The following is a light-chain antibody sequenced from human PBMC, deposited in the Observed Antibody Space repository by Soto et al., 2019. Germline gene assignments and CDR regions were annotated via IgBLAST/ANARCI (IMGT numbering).Light chain of an antibody. CDR2: DVS. Sequence: QSALTQPASVSGSPGQSITIYCTGTSSDIGRYNYVSWYQQYPGKAPKFMIYDVSNRPSGVSNRFSGSKSGNTASLTISGLQAEDEADYYCSSYISSSTYVFGTGTKLTVL. J-gene: IGLJ1*01. V-gene: IGLV2-14*01. CDR1: SSDIGRYNY. CDR3: SSYISSSTYV.